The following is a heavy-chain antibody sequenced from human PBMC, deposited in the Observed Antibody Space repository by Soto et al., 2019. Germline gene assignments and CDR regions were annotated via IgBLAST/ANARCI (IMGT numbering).Heavy chain of an antibody. J-gene: IGHJ6*01. V-gene: IGHV4-30-4*01. CDR1: VDSISNSDYY. CDR2: IDYSGST. Sequence: SETLSLTCTFSVDSISNSDYYCNWIRQSPWKGLEWIASIDYSGSTYYNPSLKSRVVISADTSKNLFSLKLRSVTAADTALYFCARDGPYYYGFEVWGQGATVIVSS. CDR3: ARDGPYYYGFEV.